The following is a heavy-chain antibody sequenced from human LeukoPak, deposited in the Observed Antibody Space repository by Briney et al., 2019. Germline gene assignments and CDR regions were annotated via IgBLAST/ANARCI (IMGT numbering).Heavy chain of an antibody. CDR2: IYTSGST. CDR3: ARASSGAAFDY. V-gene: IGHV4-39*07. Sequence: PSETLSLTCTVSGGSISSSSYYWGWIRQPPGKGLEWIGRIYTSGSTNYNPSLKSRVTISVDTSKNQFSLKLSSVTAADTAVYYCARASSGAAFDYWGQGTLVTVSS. J-gene: IGHJ4*02. CDR1: GGSISSSSYY. D-gene: IGHD1-26*01.